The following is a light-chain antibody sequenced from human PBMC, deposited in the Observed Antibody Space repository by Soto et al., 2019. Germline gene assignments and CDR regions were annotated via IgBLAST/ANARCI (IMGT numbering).Light chain of an antibody. CDR2: GAS. Sequence: EIVLTQSPGTLSLSPGERATLSCRASQSVSSSYLAWYKQKPGQAPRLLIFGASSRATGTPDRFSGSGSGTDFTLTISRLEPEDSAVYHCQQYGGSPPTFGQGTKVEIK. CDR1: QSVSSSY. J-gene: IGKJ1*01. V-gene: IGKV3-20*01. CDR3: QQYGGSPPT.